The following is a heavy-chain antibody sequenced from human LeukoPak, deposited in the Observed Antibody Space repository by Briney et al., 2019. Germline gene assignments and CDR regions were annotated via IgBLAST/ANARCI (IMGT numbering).Heavy chain of an antibody. CDR2: IRYDGSNE. V-gene: IGHV3-33*01. J-gene: IGHJ4*02. D-gene: IGHD5-24*01. CDR3: ARSRYNLDY. Sequence: EWVAIIRYDGSNENYADSVKGRFTISRDNSKKTLYLQMNSLRAEDTAVYYCARSRYNLDYWGQGTLVTVSS.